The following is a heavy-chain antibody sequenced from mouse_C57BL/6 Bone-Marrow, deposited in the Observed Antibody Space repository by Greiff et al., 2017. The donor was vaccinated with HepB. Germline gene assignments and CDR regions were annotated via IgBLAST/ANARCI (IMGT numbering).Heavy chain of an antibody. D-gene: IGHD5-5*01. V-gene: IGHV1-54*01. Sequence: VQLQQSGAELVRPGTSVKVSCKASGYAFTNYLIEWVKQRPGQGLEWIGVINPGSGGTNYNEKFKGKATLTADKSSSTAYMQLSSLTSEDSAVYCWARKAVSTLYYFDYWGQGTTLTVSS. CDR2: INPGSGGT. CDR3: ARKAVSTLYYFDY. J-gene: IGHJ2*01. CDR1: GYAFTNYL.